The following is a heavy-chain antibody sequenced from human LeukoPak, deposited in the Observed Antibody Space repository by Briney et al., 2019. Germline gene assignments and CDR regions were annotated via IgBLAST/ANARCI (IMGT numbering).Heavy chain of an antibody. V-gene: IGHV1-69*13. CDR3: ASRDNYYDSSVDY. CDR1: GGTFSSYA. J-gene: IGHJ4*02. CDR2: IIPIFGTA. D-gene: IGHD3-22*01. Sequence: GASVKVSCKASGGTFSSYAISWVRQAPGQGLEWMGGIIPIFGTANYAQKFQGRVTITADESTSTAYMELSSLRSEDTAVYYCASRDNYYDSSVDYWGQGTLVTVSS.